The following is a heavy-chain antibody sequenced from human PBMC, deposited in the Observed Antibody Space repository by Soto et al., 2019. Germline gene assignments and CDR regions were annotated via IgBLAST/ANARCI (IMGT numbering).Heavy chain of an antibody. CDR2: IKKDGSEK. Sequence: GGSKIASYAASGFSFSSYWRSWVRQAPGKGLEWVANIKKDGSEKYYVDSVKGQFTISRDNAKNTLFLQMNSLRAEDTAVYYCACSRTFDYWGQGTLVTVSS. CDR1: GFSFSSYW. D-gene: IGHD2-15*01. J-gene: IGHJ4*02. CDR3: ACSRTFDY. V-gene: IGHV3-7*05.